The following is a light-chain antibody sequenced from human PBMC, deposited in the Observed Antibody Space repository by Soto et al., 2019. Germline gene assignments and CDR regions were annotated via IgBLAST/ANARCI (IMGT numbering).Light chain of an antibody. V-gene: IGKV3-20*01. CDR2: GAT. J-gene: IGKJ1*01. Sequence: EIVLTQSPGTLSLSPGERATLSCRASQSVSSNYLAWYQQTPGQAPRLLMYGATSRATGIPDRFSGSGSGTDFTLTISRLGPEDFAVYYCQQYGNSPRSFGEGTKVEIK. CDR3: QQYGNSPRS. CDR1: QSVSSNY.